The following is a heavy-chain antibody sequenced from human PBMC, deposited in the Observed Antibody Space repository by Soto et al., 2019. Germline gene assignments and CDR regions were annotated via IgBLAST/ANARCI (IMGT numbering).Heavy chain of an antibody. Sequence: PSETLSLTCAVSGGSISSYSWSWIRQPPGKGLEWIGYIYYSGSTNHNPSLRSRASISVDTSKNHLSLKLSSVTAADTAVYYCARYSLGAFDIWGQGTMVTVSS. V-gene: IGHV4-59*01. CDR2: IYYSGST. D-gene: IGHD1-26*01. CDR3: ARYSLGAFDI. J-gene: IGHJ3*02. CDR1: GGSISSYS.